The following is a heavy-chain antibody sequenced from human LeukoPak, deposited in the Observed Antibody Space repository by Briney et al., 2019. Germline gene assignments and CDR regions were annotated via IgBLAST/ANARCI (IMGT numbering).Heavy chain of an antibody. J-gene: IGHJ4*02. CDR2: ISGSGGSA. CDR3: ARGDGYHRL. V-gene: IGHV3-23*01. CDR1: GFTFSSYA. D-gene: IGHD5-24*01. Sequence: GGSLRLSCAASGFTFSSYAMSWVRQAPGKGLEWVSAISGSGGSAYYADSVKGRFTISRDNAKNSLSLQMNSLRVEDTAVYFCARGDGYHRLWGQGTLVTVSS.